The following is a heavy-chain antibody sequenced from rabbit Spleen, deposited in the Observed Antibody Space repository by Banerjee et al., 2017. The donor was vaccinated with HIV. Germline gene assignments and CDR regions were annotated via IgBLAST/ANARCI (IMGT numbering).Heavy chain of an antibody. Sequence: QSLEESGGDLVKPGASLTLTCTASGVSFSSNYYMCWVRQAPGKGLEWIACIDTGSSGFTYFASWAKGRFTISKTSSTTVTLQMTSLTAADTATYFCARAYYGANGWAIYFNLWGPGTLVTVS. CDR1: GVSFSSNYY. CDR3: ARAYYGANGWAIYFNL. CDR2: IDTGSSGFT. V-gene: IGHV1S40*01. D-gene: IGHD1-1*01. J-gene: IGHJ4*01.